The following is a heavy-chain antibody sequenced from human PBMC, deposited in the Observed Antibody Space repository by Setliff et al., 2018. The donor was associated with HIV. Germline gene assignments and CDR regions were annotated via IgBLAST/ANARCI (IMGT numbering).Heavy chain of an antibody. D-gene: IGHD2-2*01. Sequence: SETLSLTCAVYGGSFSGYWSWIRQSPGKGLEWPGEINHSGNTHYDPSLKSRLTISIDTSKKQFSLKLTSVTAADAAIYYCVASSSWSCRLNYWGQGTLVTVS. V-gene: IGHV4-34*01. CDR1: GGSFSGY. J-gene: IGHJ4*02. CDR3: VASSSWSCRLNY. CDR2: INHSGNT.